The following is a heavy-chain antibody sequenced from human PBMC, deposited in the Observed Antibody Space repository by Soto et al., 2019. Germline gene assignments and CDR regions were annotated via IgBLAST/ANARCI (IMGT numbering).Heavy chain of an antibody. V-gene: IGHV3-23*01. D-gene: IGHD6-19*01. J-gene: IGHJ5*02. Sequence: EVRLLESGGGLAQPGGSRRLSCAASGFTFSSSAMNWVRQAPGKGLEWVSSIRVGGGDTFYADSVRGRLTVSRDISRTTLYQQMTSLRAEDTAICYCANCSVGPVRTSGWCNWFDPWGQGTLVTVSS. CDR2: IRVGGGDT. CDR3: ANCSVGPVRTSGWCNWFDP. CDR1: GFTFSSSA.